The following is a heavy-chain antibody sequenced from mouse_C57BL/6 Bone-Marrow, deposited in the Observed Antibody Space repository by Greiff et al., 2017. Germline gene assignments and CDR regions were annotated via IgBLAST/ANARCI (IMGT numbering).Heavy chain of an antibody. J-gene: IGHJ3*01. Sequence: EVQLQESGGDLVKPGGSLKLSCAASGFTFSSYGMSWVRQTPDKRLEWVATISSGGSYTYYPDSVKGRFTISRDNAKNTLYLQMSSLKSEDTAMYYCARPIYYYGSSLAYWGQGTLVTVSA. CDR1: GFTFSSYG. CDR2: ISSGGSYT. D-gene: IGHD1-1*01. V-gene: IGHV5-6*01. CDR3: ARPIYYYGSSLAY.